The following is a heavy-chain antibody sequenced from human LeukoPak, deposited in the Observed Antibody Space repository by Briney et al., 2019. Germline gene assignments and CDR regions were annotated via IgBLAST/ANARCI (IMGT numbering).Heavy chain of an antibody. J-gene: IGHJ6*03. CDR2: ISYDGSNK. Sequence: PGCSLRLSCAASEFTFSSYEMNWVRQAPAKGLEWVAVISYDGSNKYYADSVKGRFTISRDNSKNTLYLQMNSLRAEDTAVYYCAKSLGYYYYYMDVWGKGTTVTVSS. CDR1: EFTFSSYE. V-gene: IGHV3-30*18. D-gene: IGHD1-26*01. CDR3: AKSLGYYYYYMDV.